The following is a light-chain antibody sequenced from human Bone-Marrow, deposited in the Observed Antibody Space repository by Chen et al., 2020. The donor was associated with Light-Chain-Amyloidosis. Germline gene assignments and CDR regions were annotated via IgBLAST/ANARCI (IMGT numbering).Light chain of an antibody. CDR3: QSADCSGTYEVI. CDR2: RDT. V-gene: IGLV3-25*03. J-gene: IGLJ2*01. CDR1: DLPTKY. Sequence: SYELTQPPSVSVSPGQTARIPCSGDDLPTKYAYWYQQKPGQAPVLVIHRDTERPSGISERFSGSSSGTTATLTISGVQAEDEADYHCQSADCSGTYEVIFGGGTKLTVL.